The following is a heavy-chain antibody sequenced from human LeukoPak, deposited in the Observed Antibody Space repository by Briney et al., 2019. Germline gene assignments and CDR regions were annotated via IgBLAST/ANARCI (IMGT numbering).Heavy chain of an antibody. CDR1: GDSISSYH. V-gene: IGHV4-59*08. J-gene: IGHJ6*03. Sequence: SETLSLTCTVSGDSISSYHWSWIRQPPGEGLEWVGYIYYSGSRNYNPSLTSRGTISVETYKNKYYLKLSSITAADTAVYYCARLHDSSGYRDFRNYYMNVWGKGTTVTVSS. D-gene: IGHD3-22*01. CDR2: IYYSGSR. CDR3: ARLHDSSGYRDFRNYYMNV.